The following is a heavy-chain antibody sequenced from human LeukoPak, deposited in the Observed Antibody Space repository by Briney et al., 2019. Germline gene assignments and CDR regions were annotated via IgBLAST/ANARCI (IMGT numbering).Heavy chain of an antibody. J-gene: IGHJ5*02. CDR3: ARQRIVALNWFDP. Sequence: SETLSLTCTVSGGSVSSGSYYWSWSRQPPGKGLGWIGYIYYSGSTNYNPSLKSRVTISVDTSKNQFSLKLSSVTAADTAVYYCARQRIVALNWFDPWGQGTLVTVSS. V-gene: IGHV4-61*01. CDR2: IYYSGST. D-gene: IGHD1-26*01. CDR1: GGSVSSGSYY.